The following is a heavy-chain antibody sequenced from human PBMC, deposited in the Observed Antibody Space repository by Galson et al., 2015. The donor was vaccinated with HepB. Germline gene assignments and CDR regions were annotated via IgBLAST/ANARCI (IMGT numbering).Heavy chain of an antibody. V-gene: IGHV1-2*02. CDR3: ARVSSEWSFDS. CDR1: GYTFTDYY. Sequence: SVKVSCKASGYTFTDYYMHWVRQAPGQGLEWMGWIHPNSGATTYPQKFQGRVTMTRDTSISTAYVEVSSLRSDDTAVYYCARVSSEWSFDSWGQGTLVTVSS. D-gene: IGHD3-3*01. J-gene: IGHJ4*02. CDR2: IHPNSGAT.